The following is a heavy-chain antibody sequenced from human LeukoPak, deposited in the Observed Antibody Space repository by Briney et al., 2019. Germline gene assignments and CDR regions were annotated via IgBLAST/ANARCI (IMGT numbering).Heavy chain of an antibody. CDR2: IYYSGST. CDR3: ARGRDSYKLDF. Sequence: PSETLSLTCTVSGGSISSYYWSWIRQPPGKGLEWVGYIYYSGSTNYNPSLKSRVTISLDTSKKQFSLKLSSVTAADTAVYYCARGRDSYKLDFWGQGTLVTVSS. V-gene: IGHV4-59*01. CDR1: GGSISSYY. D-gene: IGHD5-24*01. J-gene: IGHJ4*02.